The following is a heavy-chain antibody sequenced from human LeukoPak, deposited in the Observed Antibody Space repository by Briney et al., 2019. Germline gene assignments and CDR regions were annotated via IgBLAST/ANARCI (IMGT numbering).Heavy chain of an antibody. CDR2: IIPIFGTA. V-gene: IGHV1-69*05. D-gene: IGHD5-24*01. J-gene: IGHJ4*02. Sequence: SVKVSCKASGGTFSSYAISLVRQAPGQGLEWMGRIIPIFGTANYAQKFQGRVTITTDESTSTAYMELSSLRSEDMAVYYCARTPPDGYNRYYFDYWGQGPLVTVSS. CDR3: ARTPPDGYNRYYFDY. CDR1: GGTFSSYA.